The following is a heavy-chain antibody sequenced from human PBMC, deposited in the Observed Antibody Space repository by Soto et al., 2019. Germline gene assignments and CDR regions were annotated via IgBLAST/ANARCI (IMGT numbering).Heavy chain of an antibody. CDR2: IIPIFGTA. V-gene: IGHV1-69*06. CDR1: GGTFSSYA. Sequence: ASVKVSCKASGGTFSSYAISWVRQAPGQGLEWMGCIIPIFGTANYAQKFQGRVTITADKSTSTAYMELSSLRSEDTAVYYCASHTYLEGFLEWDTVYYGMDVGGQGNTVNVSS. CDR3: ASHTYLEGFLEWDTVYYGMDV. D-gene: IGHD3-3*01. J-gene: IGHJ6*02.